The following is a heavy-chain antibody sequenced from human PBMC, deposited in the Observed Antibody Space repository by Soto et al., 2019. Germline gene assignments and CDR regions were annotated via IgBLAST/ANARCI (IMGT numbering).Heavy chain of an antibody. CDR1: GYTFTSSG. V-gene: IGHV1-18*01. D-gene: IGHD3-9*01. Sequence: ASVKVSCKASGYTFTSSGISWVRQAPGQGLEWMGWLSDYNGNTNYEQKLQGRVTMNTDTSTSTAYMELRSLRSDDTAGYYCARARTRHLLRYFDWSHRDDAFDIWGKGTMVTVSS. CDR2: LSDYNGNT. J-gene: IGHJ3*02. CDR3: ARARTRHLLRYFDWSHRDDAFDI.